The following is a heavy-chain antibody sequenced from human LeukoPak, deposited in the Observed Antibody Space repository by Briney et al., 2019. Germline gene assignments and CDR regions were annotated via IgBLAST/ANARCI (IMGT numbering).Heavy chain of an antibody. D-gene: IGHD2-2*01. CDR3: ARDCTSATCYSGLDV. Sequence: PGGSLRLSCVASGFTFSFYSMIWVRQAPGKGLEWVSSISSSRSGSKSYIYYADSVKGRFTVSRDNAKNSLYLQMTSLRAEDTAVYYCARDCTSATCYSGLDVWGQGTTVTVSS. V-gene: IGHV3-21*06. J-gene: IGHJ6*02. CDR2: ISSSRSGSKSYI. CDR1: GFTFSFYS.